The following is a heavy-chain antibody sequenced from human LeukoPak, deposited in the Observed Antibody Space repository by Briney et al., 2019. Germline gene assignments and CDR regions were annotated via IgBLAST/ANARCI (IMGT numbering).Heavy chain of an antibody. D-gene: IGHD1-1*01. J-gene: IGHJ4*02. V-gene: IGHV3-48*01. CDR3: ARDLGTSLRGYFDY. CDR2: SSGSGSTV. Sequence: GGSLRLSCAASGFTFSSYSMNWVRQAPGKGLEWVSYSSGSGSTVYYAESVRGRFTISRDNSKNTLYLQMNSLRAEDTAVYYCARDLGTSLRGYFDYWGQGTLVTVSS. CDR1: GFTFSSYS.